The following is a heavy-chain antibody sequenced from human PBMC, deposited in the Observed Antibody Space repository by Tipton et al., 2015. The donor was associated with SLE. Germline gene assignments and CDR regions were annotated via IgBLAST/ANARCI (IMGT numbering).Heavy chain of an antibody. CDR2: ISGSGGST. Sequence: SLRLSCVASGFTFSGYAMSWVRQAPGKGLEWVSAISGSGGSTYYADSVKGRFTISRDNSKNTLYLQMNSLRAEDTAVYYCAKGYYYYDSSGYYSYWGQGTLVTVSS. D-gene: IGHD3-22*01. CDR3: AKGYYYYDSSGYYSY. V-gene: IGHV3-23*01. CDR1: GFTFSGYA. J-gene: IGHJ4*02.